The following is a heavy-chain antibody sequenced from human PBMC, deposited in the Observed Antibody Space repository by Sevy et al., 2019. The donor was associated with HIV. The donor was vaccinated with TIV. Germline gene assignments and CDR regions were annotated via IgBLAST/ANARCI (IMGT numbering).Heavy chain of an antibody. D-gene: IGHD6-19*01. CDR2: INHSGST. Sequence: SETLSLTCAVYGGSFSGYYWSGIRQPPGKGLEGIGEINHSGSTNYNPSLKSRVTISVDTSKNQFSLKLSSVTAADTAVYYCARGGRAVAGYYYYGMDVWGQGTTVTVSS. J-gene: IGHJ6*02. CDR3: ARGGRAVAGYYYYGMDV. CDR1: GGSFSGYY. V-gene: IGHV4-34*01.